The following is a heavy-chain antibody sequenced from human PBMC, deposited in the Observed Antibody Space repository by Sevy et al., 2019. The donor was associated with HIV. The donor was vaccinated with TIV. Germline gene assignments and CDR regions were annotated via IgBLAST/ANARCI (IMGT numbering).Heavy chain of an antibody. CDR3: ARDPTDYVWGSYRYSYDFDY. Sequence: GGSLRLSCAASGFTFSSYAMHWVRQAPGKGLEWVAVISYDGSNKYYADSVKGRFTISRDNSKNTLYLQMNSLRAEDTAVYYCARDPTDYVWGSYRYSYDFDYWGQGTLVTVSS. V-gene: IGHV3-30-3*01. CDR1: GFTFSSYA. D-gene: IGHD3-16*02. CDR2: ISYDGSNK. J-gene: IGHJ4*02.